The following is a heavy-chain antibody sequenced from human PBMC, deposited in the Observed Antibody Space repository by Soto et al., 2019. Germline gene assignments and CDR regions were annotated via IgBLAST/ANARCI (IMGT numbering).Heavy chain of an antibody. Sequence: HWARQAPGKGLAWVAVIPEYGSNIYYADAVEGCFAISRDNSNNTLYLQMSSLRAEDTAVYYCARGGLWFGEVLDPFDYWGQGTLVTVSS. CDR2: IPEYGSNI. CDR3: ARGGLWFGEVLDPFDY. V-gene: IGHV3-30*09. D-gene: IGHD3-10*01. J-gene: IGHJ4*02.